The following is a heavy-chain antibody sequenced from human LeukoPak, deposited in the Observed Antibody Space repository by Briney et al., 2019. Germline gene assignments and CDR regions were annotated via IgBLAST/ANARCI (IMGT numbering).Heavy chain of an antibody. Sequence: SETLSLTCAVYGGSFSGYYWSWSRKRPRQGQERIGEINHSGSTNSNPSLKSRVTISVDTSKNQFSLKLSSVTAADTAVYYCARVWGPEYSSGWYSWGPTPNVAEYFQHWGQGTLVTVSS. CDR1: GGSFSGYY. D-gene: IGHD6-19*01. CDR3: ARVWGPEYSSGWYSWGPTPNVAEYFQH. J-gene: IGHJ1*01. CDR2: INHSGST. V-gene: IGHV4-34*01.